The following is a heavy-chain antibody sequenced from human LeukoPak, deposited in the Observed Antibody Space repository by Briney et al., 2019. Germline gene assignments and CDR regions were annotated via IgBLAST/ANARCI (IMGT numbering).Heavy chain of an antibody. J-gene: IGHJ5*02. CDR2: IYYSGST. V-gene: IGHV4-59*01. D-gene: IGHD3-3*01. CDR3: PRVRRDFWSGYRVNWFDP. Sequence: SETLSLTCTVSGGSISSYYWSWIRQPPGKGLEWIGYIYYSGSTNYNPSLKSRVTISVDTSKNQFSLKLSSVTAADTAVYYCPRVRRDFWSGYRVNWFDPWGQGTLVTVSS. CDR1: GGSISSYY.